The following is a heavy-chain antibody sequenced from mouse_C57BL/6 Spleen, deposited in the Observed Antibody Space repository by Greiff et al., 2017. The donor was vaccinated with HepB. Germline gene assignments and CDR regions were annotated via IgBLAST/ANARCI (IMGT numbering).Heavy chain of an antibody. Sequence: QVQLKQSGPELVKPGASVKISCKASGYAFSSSWMNWVKQRPGKGLEWIGRIYPGDGDTNYNGKFKGKATLTADKSSSTAYMQLSSLTAEDSAVYFCARAHITTVSTFAYWGQGTLVTVTA. V-gene: IGHV1-82*01. CDR2: IYPGDGDT. J-gene: IGHJ3*01. CDR3: ARAHITTVSTFAY. CDR1: GYAFSSSW. D-gene: IGHD1-1*01.